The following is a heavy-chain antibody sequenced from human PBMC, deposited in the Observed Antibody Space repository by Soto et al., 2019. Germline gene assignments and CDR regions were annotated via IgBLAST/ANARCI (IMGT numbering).Heavy chain of an antibody. Sequence: GASVKVSCKASGYTFPSYDINWVRQATGQGLEWMGWMNPNSGNTGYAQKFQGRVTMTRNTSISTAYMELSSLRSEDTAVYYCARDPGYSYGPPDYWGQGTLVTVSS. D-gene: IGHD5-18*01. V-gene: IGHV1-8*01. J-gene: IGHJ4*02. CDR1: GYTFPSYD. CDR3: ARDPGYSYGPPDY. CDR2: MNPNSGNT.